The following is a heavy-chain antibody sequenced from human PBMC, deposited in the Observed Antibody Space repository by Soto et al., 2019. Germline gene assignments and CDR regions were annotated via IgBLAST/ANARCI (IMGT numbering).Heavy chain of an antibody. D-gene: IGHD6-19*01. J-gene: IGHJ2*01. CDR3: ARLASGWPYYYFDF. Sequence: QVQLQQWGAGLLKPSETLSLTCAVYGGSFSPYFWSWIRQPPGNGLEWIGEINHSGSTNYNPSLTRRATLSVDTSKNQVSLKLTSVTAADTAVYYCARLASGWPYYYFDFWGRGTPVTVSS. CDR2: INHSGST. CDR1: GGSFSPYF. V-gene: IGHV4-34*01.